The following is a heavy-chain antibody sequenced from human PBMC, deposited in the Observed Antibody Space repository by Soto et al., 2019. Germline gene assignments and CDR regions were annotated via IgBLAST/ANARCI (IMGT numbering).Heavy chain of an antibody. V-gene: IGHV3-30-3*01. D-gene: IGHD2-15*01. CDR1: GFTFSIYA. J-gene: IGHJ6*02. CDR2: ISYDGARK. CDR3: SRGERDDTAVVIGARPGEYGMDV. Sequence: QVQLVESGGGVVQPGRSLRLSCAASGFTFSIYAMHWVRQAPGKGLEWVAVISYDGARKAYANSVKGRFTISRDTSKNTLYLQRSGLRVEDTAAYYCSRGERDDTAVVIGARPGEYGMDVWGRGTTVTVSS.